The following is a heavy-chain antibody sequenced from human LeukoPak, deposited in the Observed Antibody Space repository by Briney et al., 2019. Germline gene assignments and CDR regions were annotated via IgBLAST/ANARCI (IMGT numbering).Heavy chain of an antibody. V-gene: IGHV4-38-2*02. CDR2: IYHSGNT. CDR3: ARETTFYFDY. D-gene: IGHD4-17*01. CDR1: GYSISSGYY. J-gene: IGHJ4*02. Sequence: SETLSLTCTVSGYSISSGYYWGWIRQPPGKGLEWIGSIYHSGNTYYNPSLKSRVTISVDTSKNQFSLKLSSVTAADTAVYYCARETTFYFDYWGQGTLVTVSS.